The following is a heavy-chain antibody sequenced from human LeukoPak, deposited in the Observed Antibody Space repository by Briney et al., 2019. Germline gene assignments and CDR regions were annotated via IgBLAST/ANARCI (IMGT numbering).Heavy chain of an antibody. D-gene: IGHD6-25*01. V-gene: IGHV3-33*01. CDR3: ARGSGIITGIDE. J-gene: IGHJ4*02. Sequence: GGSLRLSCAASGFTFSSYGMHWVRQAPGKGLEWVAVIWYDGSNKYYADSVKGGFTISRDNSKNTQSLQMNSLRAEDTAVYYCARGSGIITGIDEWGQGTLVTVSS. CDR1: GFTFSSYG. CDR2: IWYDGSNK.